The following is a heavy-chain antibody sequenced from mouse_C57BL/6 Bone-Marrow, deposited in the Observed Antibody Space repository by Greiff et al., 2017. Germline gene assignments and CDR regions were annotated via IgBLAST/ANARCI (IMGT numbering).Heavy chain of an antibody. CDR3: ARDHGSSSPAMDY. CDR2: INPSTGGT. CDR1: GYSFTGYY. V-gene: IGHV1-42*01. J-gene: IGHJ4*01. Sequence: VQLQQSGPELVKPGASVKISCKASGYSFTGYYMNWVKQSPEKSLEWIGKINPSTGGTTYNQKFKAKATLTVDKSSSTAYMQLKSLTSEDSAVYYCARDHGSSSPAMDYWGQGTSVTVSA. D-gene: IGHD1-1*01.